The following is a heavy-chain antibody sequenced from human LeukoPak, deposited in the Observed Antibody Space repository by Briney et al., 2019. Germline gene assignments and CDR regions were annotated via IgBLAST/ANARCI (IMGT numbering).Heavy chain of an antibody. D-gene: IGHD6-19*01. CDR2: ISGSGVTT. Sequence: PGGSLRLSCAADSLTLSSYAMSWARQAPGKGLEWVSVISGSGVTTYYADSVKGRFTISRDNSKNTLYLQMSSLRAEDTAVDCVLQDAVGVAGFPHYFDYWGQGTLVTVSS. CDR3: LQDAVGVAGFPHYFDY. V-gene: IGHV3-23*01. J-gene: IGHJ4*02. CDR1: SLTLSSYA.